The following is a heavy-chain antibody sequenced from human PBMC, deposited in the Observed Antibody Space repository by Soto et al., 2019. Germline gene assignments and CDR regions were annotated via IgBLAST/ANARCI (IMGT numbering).Heavy chain of an antibody. CDR2: IKSKTDGGTT. CDR3: TTDSGPAESVGATEFDY. Sequence: PGGSLRLSCAASGFTFGNAWVSWVRQAPGKGLEWVGRIKSKTDGGTTDYAAPVKGRFTISRDDSKNTLYLQMNSLKTEDTAVYYCTTDSGPAESVGATEFDYWGQGTLVTVSS. D-gene: IGHD1-26*01. V-gene: IGHV3-15*01. CDR1: GFTFGNAW. J-gene: IGHJ4*02.